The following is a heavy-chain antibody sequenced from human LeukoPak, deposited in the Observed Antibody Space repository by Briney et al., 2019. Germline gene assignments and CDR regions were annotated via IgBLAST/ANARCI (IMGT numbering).Heavy chain of an antibody. CDR2: IYPVDSDT. J-gene: IGHJ4*02. V-gene: IGHV5-51*01. Sequence: GESLKISCKGSGDSFTSYCIGWVRQMPRKNLEWMWIIYPVDSDTRYSPSFQDQVTTSADKSISTAYLQWSSLQASDTAMYYCATHESAVAGTIDYWGQGTLVTVSS. CDR1: GDSFTSYC. CDR3: ATHESAVAGTIDY. D-gene: IGHD6-19*01.